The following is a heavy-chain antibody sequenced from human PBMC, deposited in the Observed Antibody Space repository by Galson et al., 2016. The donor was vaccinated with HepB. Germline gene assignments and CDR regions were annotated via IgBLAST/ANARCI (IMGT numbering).Heavy chain of an antibody. CDR3: ARDPATFTHSGWYFFDY. V-gene: IGHV3-30-3*01. CDR1: GFTFSSYA. D-gene: IGHD6-19*01. Sequence: SLRLSCAASGFTFSSYAMHWVRQAPGKGLEWVALISYDGNTKYYGDSVKGRFTISRDNSKNTLDLQMNSLRAEDTAVYYCARDPATFTHSGWYFFDYWGQGTLVTVSS. CDR2: ISYDGNTK. J-gene: IGHJ4*02.